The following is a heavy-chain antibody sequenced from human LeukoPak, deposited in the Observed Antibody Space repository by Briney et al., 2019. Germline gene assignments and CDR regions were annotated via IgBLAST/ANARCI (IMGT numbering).Heavy chain of an antibody. CDR2: IRKDGSDI. Sequence: PGGSLRLSCAASGFTFSDYYMSWIRQAPGKGLGWVANIRKDGSDIHYVDSVKGRFTISRDNAKNSLYLQMNSLRAEDTAVYYCARDDTMSDTAMVGLSEFWGQGTLVTVSS. CDR1: GFTFSDYY. D-gene: IGHD5-18*01. V-gene: IGHV3-7*03. J-gene: IGHJ4*02. CDR3: ARDDTMSDTAMVGLSEF.